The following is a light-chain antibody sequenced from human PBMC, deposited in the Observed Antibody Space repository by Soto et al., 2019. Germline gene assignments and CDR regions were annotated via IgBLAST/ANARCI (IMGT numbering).Light chain of an antibody. V-gene: IGKV3-20*01. CDR1: QRVISSY. J-gene: IGKJ1*01. CDR3: QQYVTAPWT. CDR2: GAS. Sequence: EIVMTHSPVTLSVSPGERANLSCRASQRVISSYLSWYQQKPGQAPRLLIYGASKRATGIPDRFSGSGSGTDFALTISRLEPEDFAVYYCQQYVTAPWTFGQGTKVDI.